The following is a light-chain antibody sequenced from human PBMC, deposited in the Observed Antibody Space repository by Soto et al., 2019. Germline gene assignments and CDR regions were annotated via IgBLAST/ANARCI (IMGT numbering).Light chain of an antibody. CDR2: GAS. Sequence: VVMTQSPATLSVSPGETATLSCRASQSISSNLAWYQQQPGQAPRLLIYGASTRATGVPARFSGSGSGTEFTLTISSLQSEDFAVYYCQQYNNWCTFGQGTKVEIK. CDR3: QQYNNWCT. V-gene: IGKV3-15*01. J-gene: IGKJ1*01. CDR1: QSISSN.